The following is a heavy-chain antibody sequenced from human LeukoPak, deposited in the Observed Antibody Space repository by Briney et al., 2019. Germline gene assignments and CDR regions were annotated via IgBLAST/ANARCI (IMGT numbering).Heavy chain of an antibody. CDR2: IYYSGST. D-gene: IGHD4-11*01. Sequence: SETLSLTCTVSGGSISYYYWSWIRQPPGKGLEWIGYIYYSGSTNYNPSLKSRVTISVDTSKNQFSLKLSSVTAADTAVYYCARTTAKASTPYFDYWGQGTLVTVSS. V-gene: IGHV4-59*01. CDR3: ARTTAKASTPYFDY. J-gene: IGHJ4*02. CDR1: GGSISYYY.